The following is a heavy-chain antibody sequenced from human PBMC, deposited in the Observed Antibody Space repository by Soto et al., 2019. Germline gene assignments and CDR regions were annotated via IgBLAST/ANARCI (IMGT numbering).Heavy chain of an antibody. V-gene: IGHV3-15*01. Sequence: GGSLRLSCAASGFTFSNAWMSWVRQAPGKGLEWVGRIKSKTDGGTTDYAAPVTGRFTISRDDSKNTLYLQMNSLKTEDKAVYYCTTDIVTPQPDNWFDPWAREPWSPSPQ. D-gene: IGHD3-9*01. CDR2: IKSKTDGGTT. CDR3: TTDIVTPQPDNWFDP. J-gene: IGHJ5*02. CDR1: GFTFSNAW.